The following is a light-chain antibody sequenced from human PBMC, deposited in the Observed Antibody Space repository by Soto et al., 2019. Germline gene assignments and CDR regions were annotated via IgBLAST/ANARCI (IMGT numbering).Light chain of an antibody. Sequence: AIQLTHSPSSLSASVGDRVTITCRASQGISSYLAWYQQKPGKAPKLLIYDASSLESGVPSRFSGSGSGTEFTLTISSLQPDDFATYYCQQYKSYSITFGQGTRLEIK. CDR3: QQYKSYSIT. CDR2: DAS. CDR1: QGISSY. V-gene: IGKV1-13*02. J-gene: IGKJ5*01.